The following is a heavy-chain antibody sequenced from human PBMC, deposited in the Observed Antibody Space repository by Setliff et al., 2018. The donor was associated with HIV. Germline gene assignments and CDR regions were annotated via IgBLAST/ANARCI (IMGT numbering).Heavy chain of an antibody. D-gene: IGHD1-7*01. CDR2: IYYSGST. J-gene: IGHJ4*02. CDR3: LLDVPLILRTSPPL. Sequence: PSETLSLTCAVSGYSISSGYYWGWIRQPPGKGLEWIGSIYYSGSTYHNPSLKRRVTTSVDTTKNQFSLKLNTVTAADTATYYCLLDVPLILRTSPPLWGQGTPVTVSS. V-gene: IGHV4-38-2*01. CDR1: GYSISSGYY.